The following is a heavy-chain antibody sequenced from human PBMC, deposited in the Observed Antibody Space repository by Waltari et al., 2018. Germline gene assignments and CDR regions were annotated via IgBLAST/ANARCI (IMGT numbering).Heavy chain of an antibody. Sequence: QVQLVQSGAEVKKPGASVKVSCKASGYTFTSYDIHWVGQATGQGLEWMGWMNPNSGNTGYAQKFQGRVTMTRNTSISTAYMELSSLRSEDTAVYYCARGGLGPRILTGYYPLGYWGQGTLVTVSS. CDR3: ARGGLGPRILTGYYPLGY. D-gene: IGHD3-9*01. CDR1: GYTFTSYD. V-gene: IGHV1-8*01. CDR2: MNPNSGNT. J-gene: IGHJ4*02.